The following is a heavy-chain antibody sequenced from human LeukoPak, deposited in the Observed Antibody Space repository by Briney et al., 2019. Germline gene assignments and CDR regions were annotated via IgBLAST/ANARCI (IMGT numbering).Heavy chain of an antibody. J-gene: IGHJ4*02. CDR3: AKERDTAMVTIDD. CDR1: GFTFSSYG. Sequence: PGGSLRLSCAASGFTFSSYGMHWVRQAPGKGLEWVAFIRYDGSNKYYADSVKGRFTISRDNSKNTLYLQMNSLRAEDTAVYYCAKERDTAMVTIDDWGQGTLVTVSS. CDR2: IRYDGSNK. V-gene: IGHV3-30*02. D-gene: IGHD5-18*01.